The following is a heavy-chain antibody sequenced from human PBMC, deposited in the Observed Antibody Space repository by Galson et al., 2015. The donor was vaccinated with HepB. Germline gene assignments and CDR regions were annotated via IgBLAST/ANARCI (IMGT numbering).Heavy chain of an antibody. CDR2: IFPGDSDT. CDR3: ARYPSYIDIVTGYDRNWFDP. J-gene: IGHJ5*02. CDR1: GYSFSSFW. Sequence: QSGAEVKKPGESLKISCKGSGYSFSSFWIGWVRQMPGKGLEWMGIIFPGDSDTRYSPTFQGQVTISADKSISTAYLQWSSLKASDTAIYYCARYPSYIDIVTGYDRNWFDPWGQGTLVTVSS. V-gene: IGHV5-51*01. D-gene: IGHD3-9*01.